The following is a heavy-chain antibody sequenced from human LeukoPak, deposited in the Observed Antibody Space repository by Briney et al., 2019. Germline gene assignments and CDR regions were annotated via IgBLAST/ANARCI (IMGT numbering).Heavy chain of an antibody. J-gene: IGHJ4*02. Sequence: GGSLRLSCAASGFTFIDYYMSWIRQAPGKELEWVSYISSSGSTIYYADSVNGRFTISMDNAKNSLYLQMNSLRAEHTAVYYCARHQCSGGSCYLNNDYWGQGTLVTVSS. CDR3: ARHQCSGGSCYLNNDY. D-gene: IGHD2-15*01. CDR2: ISSSGSTI. CDR1: GFTFIDYY. V-gene: IGHV3-11*01.